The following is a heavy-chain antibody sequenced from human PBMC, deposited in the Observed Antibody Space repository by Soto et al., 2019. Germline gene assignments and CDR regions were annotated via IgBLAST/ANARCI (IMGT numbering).Heavy chain of an antibody. Sequence: QVQLVQSGAEVKKPGSSVKVSCKASGGTFSSYAISWVRQAPGQGLEWMGGIIPIFGTANYAQKFQGRVTITADESXXTAYMELRSLRSEDTAVYYCARVVGDAYDSSGWYYWGQGTLVTVSS. J-gene: IGHJ4*02. CDR3: ARVVGDAYDSSGWYY. V-gene: IGHV1-69*12. CDR2: IIPIFGTA. D-gene: IGHD3-22*01. CDR1: GGTFSSYA.